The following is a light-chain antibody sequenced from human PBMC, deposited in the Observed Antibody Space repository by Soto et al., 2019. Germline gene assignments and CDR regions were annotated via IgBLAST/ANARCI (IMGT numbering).Light chain of an antibody. CDR2: AAS. J-gene: IGKJ5*01. V-gene: IGKV1D-12*01. Sequence: IQMTQPPFSVSASVGDRVTISCQASQGISRSLAWYQQQTGKAPKFLIYAASSLQSGVPSRFSGSGFGTDFTLTISSLQPEDSAIYYCQQADTFPITFGQGTRLEIK. CDR3: QQADTFPIT. CDR1: QGISRS.